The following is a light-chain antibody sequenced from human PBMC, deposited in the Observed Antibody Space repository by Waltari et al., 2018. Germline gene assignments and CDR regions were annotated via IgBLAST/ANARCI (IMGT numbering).Light chain of an antibody. CDR3: QAWDTHTPVL. Sequence: SYDLTQPPSVSVSPGQAVSITCSGDKLGDKFVSWYQQRPGQSPVLVIYHDAKRPPGIPDRFSGSNSGNTATLTIRGTQAVDEADYYCQAWDTHTPVLFGGGTKLTVL. J-gene: IGLJ2*01. CDR2: HDA. V-gene: IGLV3-1*01. CDR1: KLGDKF.